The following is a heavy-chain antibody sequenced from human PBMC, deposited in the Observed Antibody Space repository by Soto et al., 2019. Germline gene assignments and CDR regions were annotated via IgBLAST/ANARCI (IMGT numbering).Heavy chain of an antibody. Sequence: QVQLVQSGAEVKRPGSSVKVSCKASGDTFNFYSINWVRQAPGLGLEWMGGVNPIVSMSNYAQKFQGRVTITAEKSTSTAYMELSSLRSEDTAIYYCASRYASGYRAFAYWGKGALFTAS. CDR2: VNPIVSMS. CDR1: GDTFNFYS. J-gene: IGHJ4*02. D-gene: IGHD3-16*01. V-gene: IGHV1-69*02. CDR3: ASRYASGYRAFAY.